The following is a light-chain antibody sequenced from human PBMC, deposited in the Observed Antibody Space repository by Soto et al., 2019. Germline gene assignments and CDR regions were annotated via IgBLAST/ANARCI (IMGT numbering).Light chain of an antibody. CDR3: QQYYNTPLT. V-gene: IGKV4-1*01. Sequence: DIVMTQSPDSLAVSLGERATINCKSSQSVLYSSKNKDYLTWYQQKPGQPPKLLIYWASTRASGVSERFSGSGSGTDFTLTISSLQAEDVAVYYCQQYYNTPLTFGGGTKVEIK. CDR1: QSVLYSSKNKDY. CDR2: WAS. J-gene: IGKJ4*01.